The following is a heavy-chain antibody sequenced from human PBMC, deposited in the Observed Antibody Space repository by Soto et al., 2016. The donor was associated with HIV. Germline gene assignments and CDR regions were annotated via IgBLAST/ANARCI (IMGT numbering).Heavy chain of an antibody. CDR3: ARGPYYGDYPDYSYYYMDV. V-gene: IGHV1-69*10. D-gene: IGHD4-17*01. J-gene: IGHJ6*03. CDR2: IIPILVIT. CDR1: GYIFTDYY. Sequence: QVQLVQSGAEVKKPGASVKVSCKASGYIFTDYYLRWVRQAPGQGLDWMGGIIPILVITKYVQKFQGRVTITADKSTSTVYMELSTLRSDDTAVYYCARGPYYGDYPDYSYYYMDVWGKGTTVTVS.